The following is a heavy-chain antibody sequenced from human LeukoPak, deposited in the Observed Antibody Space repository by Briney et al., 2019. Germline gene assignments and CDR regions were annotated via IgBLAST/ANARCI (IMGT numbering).Heavy chain of an antibody. Sequence: GGSLRLSCAPSGFTFSNHGMSGARHARGKGREGGLTIIGRSGSTYSADSVKGRFTISRDTSKHTPYLKIDTLRAEDTAVYYSAKDPRRPGIAAAGTRWFDPWGQGTLVTVSS. D-gene: IGHD6-13*01. J-gene: IGHJ5*02. CDR1: GFTFSNHG. CDR2: IIGRSGST. V-gene: IGHV3-23*01. CDR3: AKDPRRPGIAAAGTRWFDP.